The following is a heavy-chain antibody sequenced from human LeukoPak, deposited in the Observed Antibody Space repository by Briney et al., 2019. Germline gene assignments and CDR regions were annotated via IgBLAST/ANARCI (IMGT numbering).Heavy chain of an antibody. CDR2: ISTSSSYI. CDR1: RFTFSTYS. CDR3: AHGAMYQLDY. D-gene: IGHD2-2*01. J-gene: IGHJ4*02. V-gene: IGHV3-21*04. Sequence: GGSLRLSCAASRFTFSTYSMNWVRQAPGKGLEWVSFISTSSSYIYYADSVKGRFTISGDNSRNTLFLQMNSLRAEDTAVYYCAHGAMYQLDYWGQGTLVTVSS.